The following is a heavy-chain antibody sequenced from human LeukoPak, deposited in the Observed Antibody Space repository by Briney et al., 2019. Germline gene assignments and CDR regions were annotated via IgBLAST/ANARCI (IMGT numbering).Heavy chain of an antibody. Sequence: GGSLRLSCAASGFTFGSYAMSWVRQAPGKGLEWVSAISGSGGSTYYADSVKGRFTISRDNSKNTLYLQMNSLRAEDTAVYYCAKSYDFWSGYLGYWGQRTLVTLSS. V-gene: IGHV3-23*01. J-gene: IGHJ4*02. D-gene: IGHD3-3*01. CDR2: ISGSGGST. CDR3: AKSYDFWSGYLGY. CDR1: GFTFGSYA.